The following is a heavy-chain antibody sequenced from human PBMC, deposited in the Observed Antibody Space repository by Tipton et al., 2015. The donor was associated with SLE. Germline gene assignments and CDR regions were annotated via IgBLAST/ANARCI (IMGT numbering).Heavy chain of an antibody. J-gene: IGHJ4*02. V-gene: IGHV1-46*01. CDR2: INPGGGRA. CDR3: ARGGIFGVFALDF. Sequence: QLVQSGAEVKKPGASMKVSCKASGYTFTDYYIHWVRQAPGQGLEWMGIINPGGGRATYSQKFQGRVTMTRDTSASTVDMELSSLRSEDSALYYCARGGIFGVFALDFWGQGTLVTVSS. D-gene: IGHD3-3*01. CDR1: GYTFTDYY.